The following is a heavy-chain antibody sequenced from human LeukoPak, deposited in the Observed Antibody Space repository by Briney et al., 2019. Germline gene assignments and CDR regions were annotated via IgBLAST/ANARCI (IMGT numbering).Heavy chain of an antibody. CDR1: GGPISSLS. D-gene: IGHD3-3*01. Sequence: ETLSLPCPVSGGPISSLSWSWFGQPPGRGREWYERIYTSGCANYHPSVKNRVTMSVDTAKYQFSIKLSSVTAADTAVYYCARVAGLYDCGSGYYNIWFDPWGQGTLVTVSS. V-gene: IGHV4-4*07. CDR3: ARVAGLYDCGSGYYNIWFDP. CDR2: IYTSGCA. J-gene: IGHJ5*02.